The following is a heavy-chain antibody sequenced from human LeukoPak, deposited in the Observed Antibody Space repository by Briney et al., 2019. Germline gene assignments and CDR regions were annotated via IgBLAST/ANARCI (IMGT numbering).Heavy chain of an antibody. CDR1: GFTFSSYS. V-gene: IGHV3-21*01. J-gene: IGHJ4*02. D-gene: IGHD2/OR15-2a*01. Sequence: GGSLRLSCAAPGFTFSSYSMNWVRQAPGKGLEWVSSISSSSSYIYYADSVKGRFTISKDNAKNTVYLQMNSLRAEDTAVYYCVSFYETYWGRGTLVTVSS. CDR2: ISSSSSYI. CDR3: VSFYETY.